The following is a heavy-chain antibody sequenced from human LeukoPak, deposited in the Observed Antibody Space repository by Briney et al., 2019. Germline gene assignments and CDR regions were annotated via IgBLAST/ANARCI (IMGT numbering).Heavy chain of an antibody. CDR2: INPVGGGT. V-gene: IGHV1-46*01. J-gene: IGHJ4*02. CDR1: GYTFTDHY. Sequence: GASVKVSCKASGYTFTDHYMHWVRQAPGQGLEWMGIINPVGGGTTYAQHFQGRVTMTRDTSTSTVYMELRSLRSEDTAVYYCAREPVAGTYYFDYWGQGTLVTVSS. CDR3: AREPVAGTYYFDY. D-gene: IGHD6-19*01.